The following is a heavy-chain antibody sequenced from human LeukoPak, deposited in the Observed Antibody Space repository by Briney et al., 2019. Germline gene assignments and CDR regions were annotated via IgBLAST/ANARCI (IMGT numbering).Heavy chain of an antibody. CDR1: GFTFSSYA. V-gene: IGHV3-23*01. Sequence: PGGSLRLSCAGSGFTFSSYAMSWVRQAPGKGVEWGSAISDSGDYTYYADSVKGRFTISRDNSKNTLYLHVNSLRAEDTAVYYCAKDTSIGKYCTSGVCSPFDYWGQGTLVTVSS. CDR2: ISDSGDYT. D-gene: IGHD2-8*01. J-gene: IGHJ4*02. CDR3: AKDTSIGKYCTSGVCSPFDY.